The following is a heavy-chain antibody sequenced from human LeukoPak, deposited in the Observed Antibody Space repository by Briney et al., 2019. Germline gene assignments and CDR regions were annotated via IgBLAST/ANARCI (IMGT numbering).Heavy chain of an antibody. V-gene: IGHV3-23*01. CDR3: AKDSWSRNGIYDPFDI. CDR2: IGGTGET. D-gene: IGHD2-8*01. CDR1: GFTFSSYA. J-gene: IGHJ3*02. Sequence: GGSLRLSCAASGFTFSSYAMSWVRQAPGKGLEWVSVIGGTGETHSRDSVKGRFIISRDNSKNTLSLQMNSLRPEDTAVYYCAKDSWSRNGIYDPFDIWGQGTMVTVSS.